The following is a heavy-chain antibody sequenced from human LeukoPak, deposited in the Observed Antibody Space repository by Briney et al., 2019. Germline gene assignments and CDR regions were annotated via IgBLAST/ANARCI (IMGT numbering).Heavy chain of an antibody. CDR1: GWTFSNYW. V-gene: IGHV3-7*01. J-gene: IGHJ4*02. D-gene: IGHD1-1*01. Sequence: PGGSLRLSCAASGWTFSNYWMNRVRQAPGKGLEWVANIKEDGSEKIYVDSVKGRFTISRDNSKNSLYLQINNLRAEDTAVYYCTRNRGTDYWGQGTLVTVSS. CDR3: TRNRGTDY. CDR2: IKEDGSEK.